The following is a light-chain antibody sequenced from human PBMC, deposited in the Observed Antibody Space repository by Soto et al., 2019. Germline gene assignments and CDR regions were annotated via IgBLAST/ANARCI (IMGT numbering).Light chain of an antibody. J-gene: IGKJ1*01. CDR2: GAS. CDR3: QQYGSSPQT. V-gene: IGKV3-20*01. CDR1: QYVSVRF. Sequence: EIVLTQSPGTLSLSPGESATLSCRASQYVSVRFLAWYQQKPGQAPRLLIYGASDRATGIPDRFTGSGSGTDSTLTINRLEPEDFAVYFCQQYGSSPQTFGQGTKVDIK.